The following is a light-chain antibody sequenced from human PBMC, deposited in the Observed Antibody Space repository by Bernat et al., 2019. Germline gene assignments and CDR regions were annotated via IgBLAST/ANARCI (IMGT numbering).Light chain of an antibody. CDR2: SAF. CDR1: QDISTY. J-gene: IGKJ5*01. V-gene: IGKV1-39*01. Sequence: DIQMTQSPSSLSASVGDTVTITCRASQDISTYLNWYQQKPGKAPKLLIYSAFNLQSGVPSRFSGSASGTEFTLTINTLQPEDFVTYYCQQSFSAPITFGQGTRLEIQ. CDR3: QQSFSAPIT.